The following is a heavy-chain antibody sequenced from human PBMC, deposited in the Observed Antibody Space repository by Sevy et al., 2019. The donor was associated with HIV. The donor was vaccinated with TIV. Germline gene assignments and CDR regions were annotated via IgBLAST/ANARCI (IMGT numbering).Heavy chain of an antibody. CDR1: GFTIRTYN. V-gene: IGHV3-21*01. CDR3: ARDLVIPATTDYFYCGMDV. Sequence: GGSLRLSCAASGFTIRTYNMNWVRQAPGKGLEWVSSISSSTYIYYADSVKGRFTISRDNAKNSLYLQMSSLRAEDTAVYYCARDLVIPATTDYFYCGMDVWGQGTTVTVSS. J-gene: IGHJ6*02. CDR2: ISSSTYI. D-gene: IGHD2-15*01.